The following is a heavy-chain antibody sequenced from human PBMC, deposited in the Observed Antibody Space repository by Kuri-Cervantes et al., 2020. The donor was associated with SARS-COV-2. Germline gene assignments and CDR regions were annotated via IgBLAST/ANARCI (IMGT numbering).Heavy chain of an antibody. CDR3: ARDRRIAAAGTWSKFDY. D-gene: IGHD6-13*01. V-gene: IGHV1-2*02. CDR1: GYTFTGYY. J-gene: IGHJ4*02. Sequence: ASVKVSCKASGYTFTGYYMHWVRQAPGQGLEWMGWINPNSGGTNYAQKFQGRVTMTRDTSISTAYMELRRLRSDDTAVYYCARDRRIAAAGTWSKFDYWGQGTLVTVSS. CDR2: INPNSGGT.